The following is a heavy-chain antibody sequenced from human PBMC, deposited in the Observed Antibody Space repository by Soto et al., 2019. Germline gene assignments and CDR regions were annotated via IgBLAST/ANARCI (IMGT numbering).Heavy chain of an antibody. CDR1: GGSISSYY. Sequence: QVQLQESGPGLVKPSETLSLTCTVSGGSISSYYWSWIRQTPGKGLEWIGYIYYSGSTNYNPSLKSRVTISVDTSKNQFSLKLSSVTAADTAVYYCVGLGYDFWSGYYTGVYWGQGTLVTVSS. CDR3: VGLGYDFWSGYYTGVY. V-gene: IGHV4-59*08. CDR2: IYYSGST. D-gene: IGHD3-3*01. J-gene: IGHJ4*02.